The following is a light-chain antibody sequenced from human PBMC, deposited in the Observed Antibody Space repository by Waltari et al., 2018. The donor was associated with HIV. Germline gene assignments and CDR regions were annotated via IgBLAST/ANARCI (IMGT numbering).Light chain of an antibody. CDR1: QGIGHD. Sequence: AIPMPQSPSSLSASVGHRVTTTCRASQGIGHDLGWYQQKPGKAPKLLIYATSNIHSGVPSRFSGSGADTNFTLTINSLQPDDFATYFCLQTHSYTLTFGGGTNV. J-gene: IGKJ4*01. CDR2: ATS. V-gene: IGKV1-6*01. CDR3: LQTHSYTLT.